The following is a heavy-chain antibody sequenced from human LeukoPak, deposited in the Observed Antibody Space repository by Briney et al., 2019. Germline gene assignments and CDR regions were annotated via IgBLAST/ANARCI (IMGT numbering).Heavy chain of an antibody. Sequence: PSETLSLTCAVYGGSFSGYYWSWTRQPPGKGLEWIGEINHSGSTNYNPSLKSRVTISVDTSKNQFSLKLSSVTAADTAVYYCARPMTYYYYGMDVWGQGTTVTVSS. CDR2: INHSGST. V-gene: IGHV4-34*01. J-gene: IGHJ6*02. CDR1: GGSFSGYY. CDR3: ARPMTYYYYGMDV. D-gene: IGHD2-21*02.